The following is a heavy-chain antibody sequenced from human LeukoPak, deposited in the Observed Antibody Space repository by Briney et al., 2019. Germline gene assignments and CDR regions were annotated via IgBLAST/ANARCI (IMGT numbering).Heavy chain of an antibody. CDR2: ISSSSSYI. CDR3: ARVDSGWHFDY. J-gene: IGHJ4*02. CDR1: GFTFSSYS. V-gene: IGHV3-21*01. Sequence: GGSLRLSCAASGFTFSSYSMNWVRQAPGKGLEWVSSISSSSSYIYYADSVKGRFTIFRDNAKNSLYLQMNSLRAEDTAVYYCARVDSGWHFDYWGQGTLVTVSS. D-gene: IGHD3-9*01.